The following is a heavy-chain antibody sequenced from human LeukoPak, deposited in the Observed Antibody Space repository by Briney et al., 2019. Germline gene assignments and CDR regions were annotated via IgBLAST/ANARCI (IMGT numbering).Heavy chain of an antibody. J-gene: IGHJ4*02. CDR3: ASLAVAGMGRGY. CDR1: GGSISSGSYY. D-gene: IGHD6-19*01. V-gene: IGHV4-61*02. CDR2: IYTSGST. Sequence: SETLSLTCTVSGGSISSGSYYWSWIRQPAGKGLEWIGRIYTSGSTNYNPSLKSRVTISVDTSKNQFSLKLSSVTAADTAVYYCASLAVAGMGRGYWGQGTLVTVSS.